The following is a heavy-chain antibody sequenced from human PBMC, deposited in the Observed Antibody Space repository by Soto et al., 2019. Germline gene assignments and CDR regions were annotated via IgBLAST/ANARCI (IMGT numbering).Heavy chain of an antibody. Sequence: PSETLSLTCTVSGGSISSSSYYWGWTRQPPGKRLERIGSIYYSGSTYYNPSLKSRVTISVDTSKNQFSLKLSSVTAADTAVYYCASPKIAFYNWFDPWGQGTRVTVS. CDR2: IYYSGST. V-gene: IGHV4-39*01. D-gene: IGHD3-3*02. CDR3: ASPKIAFYNWFDP. J-gene: IGHJ5*02. CDR1: GGSISSSSYY.